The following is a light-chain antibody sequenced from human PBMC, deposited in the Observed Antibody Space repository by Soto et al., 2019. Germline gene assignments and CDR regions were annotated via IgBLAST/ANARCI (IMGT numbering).Light chain of an antibody. CDR3: PSYDSSNHRVV. V-gene: IGLV6-57*04. J-gene: IGLJ2*01. CDR1: SGSIASNY. CDR2: EDN. Sequence: NFMLTQPHSVSESPGKTVTISCTRSSGSIASNYVQWYQQRPGSAPTTVIYEDNQRPSGVPDRFSGSIDSSSNSASLTISGLKTEDEADYYCPSYDSSNHRVVFGGGTKVTVL.